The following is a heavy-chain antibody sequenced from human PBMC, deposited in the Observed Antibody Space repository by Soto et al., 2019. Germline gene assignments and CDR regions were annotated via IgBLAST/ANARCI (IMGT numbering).Heavy chain of an antibody. CDR3: AHSSCSCGSCYQGGDY. V-gene: IGHV2-5*02. D-gene: IGHD2-15*01. CDR1: GFSLSTSGVG. J-gene: IGHJ4*02. Sequence: QITLKESGPTLVKPTQTLTLTCTFSGFSLSTSGVGVGWIRQPPGKALEWLALIYWDDDKRYSPSLKSRLTITKDTSKNQVVLTMTNMDPVDTATYYCAHSSCSCGSCYQGGDYWGQGTLVTVSS. CDR2: IYWDDDK.